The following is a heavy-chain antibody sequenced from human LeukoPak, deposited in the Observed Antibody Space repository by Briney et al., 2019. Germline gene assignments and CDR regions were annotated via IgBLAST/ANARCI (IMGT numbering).Heavy chain of an antibody. Sequence: ASVKVSCKASGYTFTSYDINWVRQATGQGLEWMGWMNPNSGNTGYAQKFQGRATITRNTSISTAYMELSSLRSEDTAVYYCASGGWNYYDSSGLIAFDIWGQGTMVTVSS. V-gene: IGHV1-8*03. CDR3: ASGGWNYYDSSGLIAFDI. D-gene: IGHD3-22*01. CDR1: GYTFTSYD. CDR2: MNPNSGNT. J-gene: IGHJ3*02.